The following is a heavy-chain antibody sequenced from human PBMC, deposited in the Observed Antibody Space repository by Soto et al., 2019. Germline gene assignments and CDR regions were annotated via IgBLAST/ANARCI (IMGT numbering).Heavy chain of an antibody. V-gene: IGHV3-33*01. D-gene: IGHD2-15*01. CDR1: GFIFSTFG. CDR3: VRDPGSRYCSGGGCYHRGWFDP. J-gene: IGHJ5*02. Sequence: QVQLVESGGGVVQPGRSLRLSCAASGFIFSTFGMHWVRQAPGKGLEWVAVIWYDGSTNYYADSVKGRFTVSRDDSKNTLYLQMKSLRAEDTATYFCVRDPGSRYCSGGGCYHRGWFDPWGQGTLVTVSS. CDR2: IWYDGSTN.